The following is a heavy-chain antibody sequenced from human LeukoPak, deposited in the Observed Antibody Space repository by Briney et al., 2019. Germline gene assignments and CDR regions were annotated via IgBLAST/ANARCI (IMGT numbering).Heavy chain of an antibody. CDR3: AKGGEAEADY. CDR2: ISSSSSTI. J-gene: IGHJ4*02. D-gene: IGHD3-10*01. Sequence: GGSLRLSCAASGFTFSSYAMNWVRQAPGKGLEWVSYISSSSSTIYYADSVKGRFTISRDNAKNSLYLQMSNLRAEDTAIYYCAKGGEAEADYWGQGTLVTVSS. V-gene: IGHV3-48*04. CDR1: GFTFSSYA.